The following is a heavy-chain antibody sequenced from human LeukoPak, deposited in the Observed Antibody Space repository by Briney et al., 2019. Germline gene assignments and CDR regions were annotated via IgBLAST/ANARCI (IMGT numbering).Heavy chain of an antibody. V-gene: IGHV3-30*04. Sequence: GGSLRLSCAASGFTFSSYAMHWVRQAPGKGLEWVAVISYDGSNKYYADSVKGRFTISRDNSKNTLYLQMNSLRAEDTAVYYCARDPLQMATITRTFDYWGQGTLVTVSS. CDR1: GFTFSSYA. CDR2: ISYDGSNK. J-gene: IGHJ4*02. CDR3: ARDPLQMATITRTFDY. D-gene: IGHD5-24*01.